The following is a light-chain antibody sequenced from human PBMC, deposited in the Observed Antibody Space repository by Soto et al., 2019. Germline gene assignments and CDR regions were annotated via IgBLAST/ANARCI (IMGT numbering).Light chain of an antibody. CDR3: QQYNNWPPFT. J-gene: IGKJ3*01. CDR1: PSVSSN. CDR2: GAS. V-gene: IGKV3-15*01. Sequence: EIVMTQSPATLSVSPGERAHLSCRASPSVSSNLAWDQQKPGQAPRLLIYGASTRATGIPARFSGSGSGTEFTLTISSLQSEDFAVYYCQQYNNWPPFTFGPGTKVDIK.